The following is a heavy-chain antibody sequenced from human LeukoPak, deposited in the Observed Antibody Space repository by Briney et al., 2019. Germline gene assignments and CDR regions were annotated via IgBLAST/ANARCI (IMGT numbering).Heavy chain of an antibody. CDR3: ARAPVTSCRGAYCYPFDY. CDR1: GFTFSSYA. D-gene: IGHD2-21*01. Sequence: GRSLRLSCAASGFTFSSYAMHWVRQAPGKGLEWVSATSSSDAGTYHADSVRGRFTISRDNSKNTLYLQMNSLRVEDAAVYYCARAPVTSCRGAYCYPFDYWGQGTLVTVSS. CDR2: TSSSDAGT. J-gene: IGHJ4*02. V-gene: IGHV3-23*01.